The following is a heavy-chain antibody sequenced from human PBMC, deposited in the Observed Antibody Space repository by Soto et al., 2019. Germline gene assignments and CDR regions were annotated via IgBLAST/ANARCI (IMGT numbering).Heavy chain of an antibody. D-gene: IGHD3-3*01. V-gene: IGHV4-30-4*01. CDR1: GGSINGGGYF. J-gene: IGHJ4*02. Sequence: QVQLQESGPGLVKPSQTLSLTCTVSGGSINGGGYFWRWIRQTPEKGLEWIGHIYNSGNTYTNPSLNRRATISGDTSPNQFSQNLKSVTAADTAVYYCDRGPSADKVDYWGQGTLVTVSS. CDR2: IYNSGNT. CDR3: DRGPSADKVDY.